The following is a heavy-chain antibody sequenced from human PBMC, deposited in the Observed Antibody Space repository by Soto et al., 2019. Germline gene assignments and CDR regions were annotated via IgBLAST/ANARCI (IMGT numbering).Heavy chain of an antibody. V-gene: IGHV4-34*01. J-gene: IGHJ4*02. CDR1: GGSFSGYY. D-gene: IGHD2-15*01. CDR3: ARGPELFDVVVVAATPFDY. CDR2: INHSGST. Sequence: PSETLSLTCAVYGGSFSGYYWSWIRQPPGKGLEWIGEINHSGSTNYNPSLKSRVTISVDTSKNQFSLKLSSVTAADTAVYYCARGPELFDVVVVAATPFDYWGQGTQVTVSS.